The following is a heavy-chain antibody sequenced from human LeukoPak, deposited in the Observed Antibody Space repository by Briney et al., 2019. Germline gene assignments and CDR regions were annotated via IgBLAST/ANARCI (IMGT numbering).Heavy chain of an antibody. CDR1: GFTVSSNY. J-gene: IGHJ4*02. D-gene: IGHD2-2*01. Sequence: GGSLRLSCAASGFTVSSNYMSWVRQAPGKGLEWVSVLHSGGNTNYADSVKGRFTISRDNSKNTVYIQMNSLRAEDTAVYYCARGSRTAFDYWGQGTLVTVSS. CDR2: LHSGGNT. V-gene: IGHV3-53*01. CDR3: ARGSRTAFDY.